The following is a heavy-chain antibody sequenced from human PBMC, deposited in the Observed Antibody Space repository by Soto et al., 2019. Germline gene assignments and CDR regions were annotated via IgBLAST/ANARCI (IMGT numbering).Heavy chain of an antibody. CDR1: GYTFTSYG. J-gene: IGHJ4*02. D-gene: IGHD3-22*01. CDR2: ISAYNGNT. V-gene: IGHV1-18*01. Sequence: VASVKVSCKASGYTFTSYGISWVRQAPGQGLEWMGWISAYNGNTNYAQKLQGRVTMTTDTSTSTAYMELRSLRSDDTAVYYCARDKSESKYYYDSSGYLYYWGQGTLVTVSS. CDR3: ARDKSESKYYYDSSGYLYY.